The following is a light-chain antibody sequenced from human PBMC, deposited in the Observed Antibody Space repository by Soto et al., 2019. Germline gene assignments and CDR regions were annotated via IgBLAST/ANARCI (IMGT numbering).Light chain of an antibody. V-gene: IGLV2-14*01. J-gene: IGLJ1*01. CDR2: DVS. CDR3: SSYTGSSILYV. CDR1: NSDVGGYNY. Sequence: QSALTQPASVSGSPGQSITISCTGTNSDVGGYNYVSWYQQHPGKAPKLIIYDVSKRPSGVSNRFSGSKAGNTASLTISGLQAEDEVDYYCSSYTGSSILYVFGTGTKLTVL.